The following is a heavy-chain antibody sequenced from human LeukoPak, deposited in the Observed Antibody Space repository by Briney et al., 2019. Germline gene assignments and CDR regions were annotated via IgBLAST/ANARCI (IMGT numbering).Heavy chain of an antibody. CDR3: AKAPVTTCRGAFCYPFDC. Sequence: PGGSLRLSCAASGFTFSSYSMNWVRRSPGKGLEWVSAISDTGDTYHADSVKGRFTISRDSSKNTLFLQMNRLRPEDAAVYYCAKAPVTTCRGAFCYPFDCWGLGTLVTVSS. J-gene: IGHJ4*02. CDR1: GFTFSSYS. CDR2: ISDTGDT. D-gene: IGHD2-15*01. V-gene: IGHV3-23*01.